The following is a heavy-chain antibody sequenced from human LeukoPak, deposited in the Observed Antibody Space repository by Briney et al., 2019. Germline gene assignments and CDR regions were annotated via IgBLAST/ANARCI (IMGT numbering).Heavy chain of an antibody. CDR2: ISGGGETT. Sequence: GGSLRLSCAASGFTFDNYAMNWVRQAPGKGLEWVSSISGGGETTYYADSAKGRFTISRDNSQNTLYLQMNSLRAEDTAVYYCARDYADYVGYFFFDYWGQGTLVTVSS. V-gene: IGHV3-23*01. D-gene: IGHD4-17*01. CDR1: GFTFDNYA. CDR3: ARDYADYVGYFFFDY. J-gene: IGHJ4*02.